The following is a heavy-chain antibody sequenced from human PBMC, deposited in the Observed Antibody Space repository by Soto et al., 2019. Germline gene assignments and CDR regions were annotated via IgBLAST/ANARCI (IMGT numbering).Heavy chain of an antibody. CDR3: ARDFDRTTVTTGGFVDY. V-gene: IGHV3-30-3*01. J-gene: IGHJ4*02. Sequence: GGSLRLSCAASGFTFSSYAMHWVRQAPGKGLEWVAVISYDGSNKYYADSVKGRFTISRDNSKNTLYLQMNSLRAEDTAVYYCARDFDRTTVTTGGFVDYWGQGTLVTVSS. CDR1: GFTFSSYA. D-gene: IGHD4-17*01. CDR2: ISYDGSNK.